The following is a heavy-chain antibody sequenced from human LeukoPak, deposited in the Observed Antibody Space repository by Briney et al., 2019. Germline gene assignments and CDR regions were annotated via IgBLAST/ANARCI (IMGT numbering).Heavy chain of an antibody. V-gene: IGHV3-7*01. CDR2: IKRDGSEK. J-gene: IGHJ4*02. CDR1: GFTFSSYW. CDR3: ARDLRYCSSTSCSYYFDY. Sequence: GGSLRLSCAASGFTFSSYWMSWVRQAPGKGLEWVANIKRDGSEKYYVDSVKGRFTISRDNAKNSLYLQMNSLRAEDTAVYYCARDLRYCSSTSCSYYFDYWGRGTLVTVSS. D-gene: IGHD2-2*01.